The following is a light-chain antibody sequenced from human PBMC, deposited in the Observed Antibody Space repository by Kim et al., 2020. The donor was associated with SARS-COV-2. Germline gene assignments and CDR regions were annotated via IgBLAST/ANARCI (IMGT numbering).Light chain of an antibody. CDR2: DAS. CDR1: QDISNS. J-gene: IGKJ4*01. CDR3: QQYDNFPLT. V-gene: IGKV1-33*01. Sequence: ESVGDRVTITCQASQDISNSLSWYQQRLREAPKLLIYDASYLETGVPSRFSGSGSGTDFTFTISSLQPEDIATYYCQQYDNFPLTFGGGTKVDIK.